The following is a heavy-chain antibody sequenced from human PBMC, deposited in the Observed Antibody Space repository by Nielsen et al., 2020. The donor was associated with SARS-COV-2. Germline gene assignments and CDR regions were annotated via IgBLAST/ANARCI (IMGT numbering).Heavy chain of an antibody. CDR3: ARREQWLGRPFDY. V-gene: IGHV4-34*01. CDR2: INHSGST. CDR1: GGSFSGYY. Sequence: SETLSLTCAVYGGSFSGYYWSWIRQPPGKGLEWIGEINHSGSTNYNPSLKSRVTISVDTSKNQFSLKLSSVTAADTAVYYCARREQWLGRPFDYWGQGTLVTVSS. D-gene: IGHD6-19*01. J-gene: IGHJ4*02.